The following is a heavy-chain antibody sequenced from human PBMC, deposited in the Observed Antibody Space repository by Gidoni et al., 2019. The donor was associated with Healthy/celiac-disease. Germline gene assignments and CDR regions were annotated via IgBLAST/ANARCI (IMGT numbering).Heavy chain of an antibody. CDR2: IFSNDEK. CDR1: GFSLSHARMG. V-gene: IGHV2-26*01. J-gene: IGHJ5*02. D-gene: IGHD6-6*01. CDR3: ARTEYSSSSYNWFDP. Sequence: QVTLKESGPVLVKPTETLALTCTASGFSLSHARMGVSWLRQPPGKALEWLAHIFSNDEKSYSTSLKSRLTISKDTSKSQVVLTMTNMDPVDTATYYCARTEYSSSSYNWFDPWGQGTLVTVSS.